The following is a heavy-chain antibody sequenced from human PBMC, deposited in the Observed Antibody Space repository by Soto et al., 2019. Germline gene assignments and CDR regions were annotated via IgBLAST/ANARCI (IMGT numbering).Heavy chain of an antibody. Sequence: SETLSLTCAVYGGSFSGYDWTWIRQPPGKGLEWIGYINHSGSTNYNPSLKSRVTILLDTSKNQFPLKLSSVTAADTAVYYCARLRSVDGIWFDPWGQGTLVTVSS. V-gene: IGHV4-34*01. D-gene: IGHD5-12*01. CDR1: GGSFSGYD. J-gene: IGHJ5*02. CDR3: ARLRSVDGIWFDP. CDR2: INHSGST.